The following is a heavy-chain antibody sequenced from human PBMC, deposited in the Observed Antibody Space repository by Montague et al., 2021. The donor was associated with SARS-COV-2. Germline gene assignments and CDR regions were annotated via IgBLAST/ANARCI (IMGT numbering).Heavy chain of an antibody. V-gene: IGHV4-4*08. D-gene: IGHD2-15*01. Sequence: SETLSLTCTVSGASINSYSWSWIRQPPGKGLEWIGHIYSSGITNYSPSLKSRVTISLDTSKSQFSLKLSSVTAADTAAYYCARERRYCSGGSCYSGWFDPWGQGTLVTVSS. CDR3: ARERRYCSGGSCYSGWFDP. CDR1: GASINSYS. J-gene: IGHJ5*02. CDR2: IYSSGIT.